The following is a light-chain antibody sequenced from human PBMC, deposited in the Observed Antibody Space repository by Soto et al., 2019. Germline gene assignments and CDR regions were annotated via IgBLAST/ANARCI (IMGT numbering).Light chain of an antibody. CDR1: SSNIGSNT. CDR2: YSN. Sequence: QSALTQPPSASGTPGQRVTISCSGSSSNIGSNTVNWYQHVPGTAPKLLIYYSNQRPSGVPDRFSGSTSGTSASLAISGLQSEDEADYYCATWDDSLVVFGGGTKLTVL. V-gene: IGLV1-44*01. J-gene: IGLJ2*01. CDR3: ATWDDSLVV.